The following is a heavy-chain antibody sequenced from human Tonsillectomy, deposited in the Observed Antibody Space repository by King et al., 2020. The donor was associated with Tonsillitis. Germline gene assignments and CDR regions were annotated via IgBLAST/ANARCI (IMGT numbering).Heavy chain of an antibody. J-gene: IGHJ4*02. D-gene: IGHD3-22*01. CDR3: ARVPYYYDSSGFFDY. Sequence: VQLVESGGGLGKPGGSLRLSCAASGFTFSSYSMNWVRQAPGKGLEWVSSISSSSRYIYYADSVKGRFTISRDNAKNSLYLQMNSLRAEDTAVYYCARVPYYYDSSGFFDYWGQGPLVTVSS. CDR2: ISSSSRYI. CDR1: GFTFSSYS. V-gene: IGHV3-21*01.